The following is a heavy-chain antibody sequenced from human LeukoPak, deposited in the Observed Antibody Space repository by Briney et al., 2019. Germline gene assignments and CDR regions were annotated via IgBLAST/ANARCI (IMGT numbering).Heavy chain of an antibody. CDR3: ARAVPLRFGELLLDY. CDR2: ISYDGSNK. V-gene: IGHV3-30*04. CDR1: GFTFSSYA. D-gene: IGHD3-10*01. J-gene: IGHJ4*02. Sequence: GRSLRLSCAASGFTFSSYAMHWVRQAPGKGLEWVAVISYDGSNKYYADSVKGRFTISRDNSKNTLYLQMNSLRAEDTAVYYCARAVPLRFGELLLDYWGQGTLVTVSS.